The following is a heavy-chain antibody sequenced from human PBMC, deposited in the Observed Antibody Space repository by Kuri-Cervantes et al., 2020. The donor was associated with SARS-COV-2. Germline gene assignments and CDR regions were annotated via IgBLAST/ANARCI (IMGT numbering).Heavy chain of an antibody. CDR1: GFTFSNYA. J-gene: IGHJ4*02. V-gene: IGHV3-21*01. CDR3: ATPGHDYSNYELDY. Sequence: GESLKISCAVSGFTFSNYAMHWVRQAPGKGLEWVSSISSSSSYIYYADSVEGRFTISRDNSKNTLYLQMNSLRAEDTAVYYCATPGHDYSNYELDYWGQGTLVTVSS. CDR2: ISSSSSYI. D-gene: IGHD4-11*01.